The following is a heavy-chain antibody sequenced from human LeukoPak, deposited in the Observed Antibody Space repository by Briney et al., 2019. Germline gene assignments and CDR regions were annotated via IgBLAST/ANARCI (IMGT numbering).Heavy chain of an antibody. CDR2: IRTSAAGAYNT. Sequence: PGGSLRLSCAASGFTFTDYPMNWVRQAPGRGLEWVANIRTSAAGAYNTNYADSVQGRVIISRDDAKKTLYLHMNGLRDDDTAVYYCARDQRFAFDYWGQGILVTVSS. CDR1: GFTFTDYP. D-gene: IGHD3-16*01. J-gene: IGHJ4*02. CDR3: ARDQRFAFDY. V-gene: IGHV3-48*02.